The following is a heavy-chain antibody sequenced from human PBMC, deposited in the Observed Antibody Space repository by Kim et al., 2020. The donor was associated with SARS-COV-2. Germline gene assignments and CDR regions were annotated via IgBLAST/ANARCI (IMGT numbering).Heavy chain of an antibody. D-gene: IGHD3-9*01. CDR3: AKEFAKTYYDILTGLGLAFDI. J-gene: IGHJ3*02. CDR2: ISGSGGST. V-gene: IGHV3-23*01. Sequence: GGSLRLSCAASGFTFSSYAMSWVRQAPGKGLEWVSAISGSGGSTYYADSVKGRFTISRDNSKNTLYLQMNSLRAEDTAVYYCAKEFAKTYYDILTGLGLAFDIWGQGTMVTVSS. CDR1: GFTFSSYA.